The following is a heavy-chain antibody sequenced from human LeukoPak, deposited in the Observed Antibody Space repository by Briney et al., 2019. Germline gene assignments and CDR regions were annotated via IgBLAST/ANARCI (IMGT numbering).Heavy chain of an antibody. Sequence: PGGSLRLSCAASGFTFSDYYMSWIRQAPGKGLEWVSYISSSGSTIYYADSVKGRFTLSRDNAKNSLYLQMDSLRAEDTAVYYCARDPLVVVTEGGDYWGRGTLVTVSS. CDR3: ARDPLVVVTEGGDY. D-gene: IGHD2-21*02. J-gene: IGHJ4*02. CDR2: ISSSGSTI. CDR1: GFTFSDYY. V-gene: IGHV3-11*01.